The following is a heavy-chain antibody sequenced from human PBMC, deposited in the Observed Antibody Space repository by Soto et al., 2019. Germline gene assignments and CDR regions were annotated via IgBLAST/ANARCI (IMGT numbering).Heavy chain of an antibody. Sequence: SETLSLTCTVSGGSISSSSYYWGWIRQPPGKGLEWIGSIYYSGSTYYNPSLKSRVTISVDTSKNQFSLKLSSVTAADTAVYYCARGLLMVRGVKGFDYWGQGTLVTVSS. CDR1: GGSISSSSYY. J-gene: IGHJ4*02. CDR3: ARGLLMVRGVKGFDY. D-gene: IGHD3-10*01. CDR2: IYYSGST. V-gene: IGHV4-39*01.